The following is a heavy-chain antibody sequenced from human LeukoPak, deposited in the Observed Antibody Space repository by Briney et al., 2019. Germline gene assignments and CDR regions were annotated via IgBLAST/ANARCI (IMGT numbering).Heavy chain of an antibody. CDR2: IIPIFGTA. CDR1: GGTFSSYA. D-gene: IGHD3-10*01. J-gene: IGHJ4*02. V-gene: IGHV1-69*06. Sequence: SVKVSCKASGGTFSSYAISWVRQAPGQGLEWMGGIIPIFGTANYAQKFQGRVTITADKSTSTAYMELSSRRSEDTAVYHCARSHPPPQGFGELLYGRIWGYFDYWGQGTLVTVSS. CDR3: ARSHPPPQGFGELLYGRIWGYFDY.